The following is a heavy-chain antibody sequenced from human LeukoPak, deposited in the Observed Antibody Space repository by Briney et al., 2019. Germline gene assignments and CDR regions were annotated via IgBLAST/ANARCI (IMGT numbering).Heavy chain of an antibody. CDR1: GDSISSGGYY. D-gene: IGHD2-2*01. Sequence: SETLSLTCSVFGDSISSGGYYWTWIRQPAGKGLEWIGRIYIGESANYNSSLKSRVTILVDTSKNQFSLKLSSVTAADTAMYFCARSRERICSNPPCYVDLQATWGQGTLATVSP. CDR2: IYIGESA. V-gene: IGHV4-61*02. CDR3: ARSRERICSNPPCYVDLQAT. J-gene: IGHJ4*02.